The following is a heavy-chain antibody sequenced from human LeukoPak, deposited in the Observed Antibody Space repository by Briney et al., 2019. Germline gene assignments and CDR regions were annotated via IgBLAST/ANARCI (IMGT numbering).Heavy chain of an antibody. CDR3: ARVNYYGSGRYFDY. CDR2: ISYDGSNK. Sequence: PGGSLRLSCAASGFTFSSYAMHWVRQAPGKGLEWVAVISYDGSNKYYADSVKGRFTISRDNSKNTLYLQMNSLRAEDTAVYYCARVNYYGSGRYFDYWGQGTLVTASS. D-gene: IGHD3-10*01. V-gene: IGHV3-30-3*01. CDR1: GFTFSSYA. J-gene: IGHJ4*02.